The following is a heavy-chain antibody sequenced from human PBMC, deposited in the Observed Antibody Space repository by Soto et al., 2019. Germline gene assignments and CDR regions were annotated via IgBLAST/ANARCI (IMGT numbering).Heavy chain of an antibody. V-gene: IGHV3-33*01. CDR2: IWYDGSNS. CDR1: GFTFRSHG. Sequence: QVQLVESGGGVVQPGRSLRLSCAASGFTFRSHGMHWVRQAPGKGLEWVAVIWYDGSNSYHADSVKGRFTVSRDNSKNTLYLQMNSLRAEDTAVYYCVRDIRSYYLDYWGQGTLVIVSS. J-gene: IGHJ4*02. CDR3: VRDIRSYYLDY. D-gene: IGHD1-26*01.